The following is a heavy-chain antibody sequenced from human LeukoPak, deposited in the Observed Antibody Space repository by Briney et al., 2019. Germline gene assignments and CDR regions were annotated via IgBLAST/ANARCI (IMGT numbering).Heavy chain of an antibody. V-gene: IGHV1-2*02. Sequence: ASVKLSCKASGYTFTGYYMHWVRQAPGQGLEWMGWINPNSGGTNYAQKFQGRVTMTRDASISTAYMELSRLRSDDTAVYYCARVVVAATPDYSWFDPWGQGTLVAVSS. CDR1: GYTFTGYY. CDR3: ARVVVAATPDYSWFDP. J-gene: IGHJ5*02. CDR2: INPNSGGT. D-gene: IGHD2-15*01.